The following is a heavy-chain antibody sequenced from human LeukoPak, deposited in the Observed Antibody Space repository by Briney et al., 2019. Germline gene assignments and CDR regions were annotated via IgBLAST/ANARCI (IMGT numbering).Heavy chain of an antibody. CDR3: AREGYTPY. J-gene: IGHJ4*02. V-gene: IGHV3-48*01. Sequence: GGSLRLPCAASGFTFSSYSMNWVRQAPGKGLGWVSYISISGNTIYHADSVKGRFTISRDNTENSLYLQMNSLRAEDTSVYYCAREGYTPYWGQGTLLTVSS. CDR2: ISISGNTI. CDR1: GFTFSSYS. D-gene: IGHD6-13*01.